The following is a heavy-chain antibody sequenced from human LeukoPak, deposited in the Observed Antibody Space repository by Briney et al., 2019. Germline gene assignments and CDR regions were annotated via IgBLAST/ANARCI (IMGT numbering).Heavy chain of an antibody. CDR3: ARRGSSWYGAFDI. D-gene: IGHD6-13*01. CDR2: IYYSGSP. Sequence: PSETLTLTCTVSGGSNSSYYWSWIRQPPGKGLEWIGYIYYSGSPNYNPSLKSRVTISVDTSKNQFSLKLSSVTAADTAVYYCARRGSSWYGAFDIWGQGTMVTVSS. J-gene: IGHJ3*02. V-gene: IGHV4-59*01. CDR1: GGSNSSYY.